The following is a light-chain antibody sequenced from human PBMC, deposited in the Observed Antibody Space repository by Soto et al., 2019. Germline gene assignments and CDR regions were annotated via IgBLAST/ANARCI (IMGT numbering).Light chain of an antibody. Sequence: AIQLTQSPSSLSASVGDRVTISCRASQGIGNDLAWYQQKPGKAPRLLIFAASNLQSGVPSRFSGRGSGTDFTLPIRRLHPEAFATYYCLQLSNFSWTFGQAPKV. CDR1: QGIGND. J-gene: IGKJ1*01. V-gene: IGKV1-6*01. CDR2: AAS. CDR3: LQLSNFSWT.